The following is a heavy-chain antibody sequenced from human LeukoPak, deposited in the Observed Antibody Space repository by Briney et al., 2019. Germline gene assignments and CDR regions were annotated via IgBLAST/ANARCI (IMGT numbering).Heavy chain of an antibody. CDR2: IYYSGST. CDR3: ARNTCSGGSCYQDY. V-gene: IGHV4-31*03. Sequence: SQTLSLICTVSGGSISSGGYYWSWIRQHPGKGLEWIGYIYYSGSTYYNPSLKSRVTISVDTSKNQFSLKLSSVTAADTAVYYCARNTCSGGSCYQDYWGQGTLVTVSS. J-gene: IGHJ4*02. CDR1: GGSISSGGYY. D-gene: IGHD2-15*01.